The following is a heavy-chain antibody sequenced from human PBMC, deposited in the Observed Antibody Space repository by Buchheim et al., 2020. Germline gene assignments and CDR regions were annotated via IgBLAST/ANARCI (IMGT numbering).Heavy chain of an antibody. V-gene: IGHV4-4*02. CDR1: GVSIISSNW. CDR2: IYHSGST. D-gene: IGHD2-15*01. Sequence: QVQLQESGPGLVKPSRTLSPTCAVSGVSIISSNWWSWVRQPPGKGLEWIGKIYHSGSTNFNPSLKSRVTMSVDKSKNYFSLKMRYVTAADTAMYFCAREACRGGTCQEWFDPWGQGTL. J-gene: IGHJ5*02. CDR3: AREACRGGTCQEWFDP.